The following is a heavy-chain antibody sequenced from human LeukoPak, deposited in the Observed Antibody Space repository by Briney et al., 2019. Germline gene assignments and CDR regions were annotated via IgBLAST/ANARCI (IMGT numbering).Heavy chain of an antibody. D-gene: IGHD3-22*01. J-gene: IGHJ5*02. CDR3: ARDSYDSSGYYYNWFDP. V-gene: IGHV1-69*05. Sequence: SVKVSCKASGGTFSSYAISWVRQAPGQGLEWMGGIIPIFGTANYAQKFQGRVTITTDDSTSTAYMELSSLRSEDTAVYYCARDSYDSSGYYYNWFDPWGQGTLVTVSS. CDR2: IIPIFGTA. CDR1: GGTFSSYA.